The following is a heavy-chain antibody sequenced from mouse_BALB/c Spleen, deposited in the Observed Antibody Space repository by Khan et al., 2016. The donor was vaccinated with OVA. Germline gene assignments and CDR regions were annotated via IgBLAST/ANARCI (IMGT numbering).Heavy chain of an antibody. CDR2: TYPGTVNS. J-gene: IGHJ4*01. CDR1: GATFTGYY. Sequence: QVQLQQSGPELVKPGAAVMISCKASGATFTGYYVHWVKQRPGQGLERIGCTYPGTVNSKYKENSKGKATLTADHSSRTAYMPLSSLPSEDSAVYFWARGDYYGQCAMDYWSQGTSVTVSS. D-gene: IGHD1-1*01. CDR3: ARGDYYGQCAMDY. V-gene: IGHV1S56*01.